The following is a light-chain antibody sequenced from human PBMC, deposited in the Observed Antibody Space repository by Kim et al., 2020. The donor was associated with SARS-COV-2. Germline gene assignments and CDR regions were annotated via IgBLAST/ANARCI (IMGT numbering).Light chain of an antibody. J-gene: IGKJ4*01. CDR1: QSVSSY. Sequence: EIVLTQSPATLSLSPGERATLSCRASQSVSSYLAWYQQKPGQAPRLLIYDASNRATGIPARFSGSGSGTGFTLTISSLEPEDFAVYYCQEGSNWPQMRTFGGGRKVDSK. CDR3: QEGSNWPQMRT. V-gene: IGKV3-11*01. CDR2: DAS.